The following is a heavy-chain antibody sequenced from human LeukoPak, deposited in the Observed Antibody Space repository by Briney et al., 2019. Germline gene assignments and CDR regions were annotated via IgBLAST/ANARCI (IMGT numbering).Heavy chain of an antibody. CDR2: IYYSGST. Sequence: SETLSLTCTVSGDSISGFYWSWIRQPPGKGLEWIGHIYYSGSTNYNPSLKSRVTISVDTSKNHFSLKLSSMTAADTAVYYCARAFFKGGGNDAFDIWGQGTMVTVSS. J-gene: IGHJ3*02. CDR1: GDSISGFY. V-gene: IGHV4-59*01. CDR3: ARAFFKGGGNDAFDI. D-gene: IGHD1-26*01.